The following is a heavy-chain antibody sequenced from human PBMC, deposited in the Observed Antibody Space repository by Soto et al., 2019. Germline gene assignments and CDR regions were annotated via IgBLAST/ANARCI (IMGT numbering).Heavy chain of an antibody. D-gene: IGHD3-10*01. CDR2: IIPILGIA. J-gene: IGHJ5*02. CDR1: GGTFSSYT. Sequence: GASVKVSCKASGGTFSSYTISWVRQAPGQGLEWMGRIIPILGIANYAQKFQGRVTITADKSTSTAYMELSSLRSEDTAVYYCARFGSGSYYNVSGWFDLWGQGTLVTVSS. V-gene: IGHV1-69*02. CDR3: ARFGSGSYYNVSGWFDL.